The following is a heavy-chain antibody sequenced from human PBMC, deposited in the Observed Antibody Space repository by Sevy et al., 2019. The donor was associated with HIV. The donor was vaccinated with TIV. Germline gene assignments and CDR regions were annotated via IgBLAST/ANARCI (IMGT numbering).Heavy chain of an antibody. CDR1: GFTFSSYS. CDR2: ISSSSSYI. CDR3: ARDPSGDYLFDY. Sequence: GGSLRLSCAASGFTFSSYSMNWVRQAPGKGLEWVSSISSSSSYIYYADSVKGRFTISRDNAKNSLYLQMNSLRAEDTAVYYCARDPSGDYLFDYWGQGTLVTVSS. V-gene: IGHV3-21*01. D-gene: IGHD4-17*01. J-gene: IGHJ4*02.